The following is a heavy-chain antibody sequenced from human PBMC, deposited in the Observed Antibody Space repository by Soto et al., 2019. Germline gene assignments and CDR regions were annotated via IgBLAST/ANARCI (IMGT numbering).Heavy chain of an antibody. D-gene: IGHD5-18*01. CDR3: ARPKIQLWGNWFDP. J-gene: IGHJ5*02. Sequence: TLSLTCTVSGGSISSSSYYWGWIRQPPGKGLEWIGSIYYSGSTYYNPSLKSRVTISVDTSKNQFSLKLSSVTAADTAVYYCARPKIQLWGNWFDPWGQG. CDR2: IYYSGST. CDR1: GGSISSSSYY. V-gene: IGHV4-39*01.